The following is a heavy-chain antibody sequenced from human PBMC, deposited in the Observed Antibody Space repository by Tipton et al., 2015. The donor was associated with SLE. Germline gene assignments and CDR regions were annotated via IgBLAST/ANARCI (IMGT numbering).Heavy chain of an antibody. D-gene: IGHD7-27*01. J-gene: IGHJ3*02. CDR3: ARGPNWGLDDAFDI. CDR2: ISYEGRT. CDR1: GGSVTSSPYQ. V-gene: IGHV4-31*03. Sequence: TLSLTCTVSGGSVTSSPYQWSWIRQHPGKGLEWIGSISYEGRTKYNPSLRSRALVSVDESKNQFSLRLSVTAADTAVYFCARGPNWGLDDAFDIWGQGTMVSVSA.